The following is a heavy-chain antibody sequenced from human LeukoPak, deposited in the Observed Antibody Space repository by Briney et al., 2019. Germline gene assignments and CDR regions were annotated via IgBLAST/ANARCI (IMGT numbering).Heavy chain of an antibody. Sequence: RGSLRLSCAASGVTVSSNYMSWVRQAPGKGLEWVSVIYSGGSTYYADSVKGRFTISRDNSKNTLYLQMNSVRAEDTAVYYCARDLEDYAGHDYWGQGTLVTVSS. J-gene: IGHJ4*02. CDR1: GVTVSSNY. D-gene: IGHD4-23*01. CDR3: ARDLEDYAGHDY. CDR2: IYSGGST. V-gene: IGHV3-66*01.